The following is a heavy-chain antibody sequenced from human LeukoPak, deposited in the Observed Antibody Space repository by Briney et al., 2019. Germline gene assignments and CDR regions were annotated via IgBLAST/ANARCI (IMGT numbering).Heavy chain of an antibody. J-gene: IGHJ4*02. CDR1: GGSISSGGYY. V-gene: IGHV4-31*03. D-gene: IGHD2-8*01. Sequence: SETLSLTCTVSGGSISSGGYYWSWLRQHPGKGLEWIGYIYYSGSTYYNPSLKSRVTISVDTSKNQFSLKLSSVTAADTAVYYCARGRMVYAIVDYWGQGTLVTVSS. CDR2: IYYSGST. CDR3: ARGRMVYAIVDY.